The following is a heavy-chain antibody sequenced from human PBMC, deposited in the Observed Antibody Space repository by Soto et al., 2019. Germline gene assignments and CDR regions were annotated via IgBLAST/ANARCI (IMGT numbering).Heavy chain of an antibody. J-gene: IGHJ5*02. CDR3: AKDRAVRNWFDP. D-gene: IGHD6-19*01. CDR2: ISYDGSNK. CDR1: GFTFSSYG. V-gene: IGHV3-30*18. Sequence: QVQLGESGGGVVQPGRSLRLSCAASGFTFSSYGMHWVRQAPGKGLEWVAVISYDGSNKYYADSVKGRFTISRDNSKNTLYLQRNSLRAEDTAVYYCAKDRAVRNWFDPWGQGTLVTVSS.